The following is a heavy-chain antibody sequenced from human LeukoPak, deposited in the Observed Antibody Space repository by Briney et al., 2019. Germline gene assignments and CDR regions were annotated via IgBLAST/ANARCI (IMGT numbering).Heavy chain of an antibody. J-gene: IGHJ4*02. Sequence: PGGSLRLSCAASGFTFSSYAMHWVRQAPGKGLEWVAVISYDGSNKYYADSVKGRFTISRDNAKNSLFLQMNSLRPEDTAVYYCVTSGCSGATCYFYFDYWGQGTLVTVSS. CDR3: VTSGCSGATCYFYFDY. V-gene: IGHV3-30*04. CDR2: ISYDGSNK. CDR1: GFTFSSYA. D-gene: IGHD2-15*01.